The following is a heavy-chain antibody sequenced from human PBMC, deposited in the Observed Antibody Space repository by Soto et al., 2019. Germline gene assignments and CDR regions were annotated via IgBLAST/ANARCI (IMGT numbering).Heavy chain of an antibody. V-gene: IGHV3-33*01. Sequence: GGSLRLSCAASGFTFSSYGMHWVRQAPGKGLEWVAVIWYDGSNKYYADSVKGRFTISRDNSKNTLYLQMNSLRAEDTAVYYCASSGGGSGEGENYYYYGMDVWGQGTTVTVSS. CDR2: IWYDGSNK. CDR1: GFTFSSYG. J-gene: IGHJ6*02. CDR3: ASSGGGSGEGENYYYYGMDV. D-gene: IGHD3-10*01.